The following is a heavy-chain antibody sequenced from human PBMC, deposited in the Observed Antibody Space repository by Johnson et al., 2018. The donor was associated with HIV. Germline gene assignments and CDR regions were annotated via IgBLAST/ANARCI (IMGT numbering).Heavy chain of an antibody. CDR2: ISWDGGTT. CDR3: AKDMTAYYNF. D-gene: IGHD3-3*01. CDR1: AFTFDDYV. V-gene: IGHV3-43D*03. Sequence: VQLVESGGGVVQPGGSLRLSCAASAFTFDDYVMHWVRQGPGKGLEWVSLISWDGGTTYYADSVRGRFTISRDNSKNMTDLQMNSLRPEDTAVYYCAKDMTAYYNFWGQGTMVTGSS. J-gene: IGHJ3*01.